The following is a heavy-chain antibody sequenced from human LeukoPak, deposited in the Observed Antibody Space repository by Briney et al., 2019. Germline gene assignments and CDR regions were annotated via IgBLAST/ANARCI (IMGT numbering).Heavy chain of an antibody. J-gene: IGHJ4*02. CDR1: GFTFDSYA. CDR2: ISYDGSNK. V-gene: IGHV3-30*04. Sequence: PGGSLRLSCAASGFTFDSYAIHWVRQAPGKGLEWVAVISYDGSNKYYADSVKGRFTISRDNSKNTLYLQLNSLRPEDAAVYYCARDQLAYSGYDTLFDYWGQGGLVTVSS. D-gene: IGHD5-12*01. CDR3: ARDQLAYSGYDTLFDY.